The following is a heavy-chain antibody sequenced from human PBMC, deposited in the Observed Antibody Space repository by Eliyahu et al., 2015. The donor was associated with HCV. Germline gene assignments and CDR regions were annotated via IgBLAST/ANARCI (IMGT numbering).Heavy chain of an antibody. J-gene: IGHJ5*02. CDR2: IHYSGST. D-gene: IGHD6-19*01. CDR3: ASGGGGIAVAGTGGWFDP. Sequence: QVQLQESGPGLVKPSETLSLTCIVSGGSIPXYSWSWIRQPPGKGLEWIGYIHYSGSTNYNPSLKSRVTISLDTSKNQFSLNLTSVTAADTAVYYCASGGGGIAVAGTGGWFDPWGQGTLVTVSS. CDR1: GGSIPXYS. V-gene: IGHV4-59*01.